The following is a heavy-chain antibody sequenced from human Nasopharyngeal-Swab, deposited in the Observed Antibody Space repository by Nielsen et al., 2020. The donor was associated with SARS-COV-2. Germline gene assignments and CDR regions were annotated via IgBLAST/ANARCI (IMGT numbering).Heavy chain of an antibody. V-gene: IGHV4-61*01. CDR2: MYFSGST. J-gene: IGHJ4*02. D-gene: IGHD6-19*01. CDR1: RGSISGSTYY. CDR3: ARVRVPNYSRGWHLDY. Sequence: SETLSLTCTVSRGSISGSTYYWSWIRQPPGKGLEWIGYMYFSGSTNYNPSLKSRVTMSLDTSKNQISLKLSSVTAADTARYYCARVRVPNYSRGWHLDYWGQGTLVTVSS.